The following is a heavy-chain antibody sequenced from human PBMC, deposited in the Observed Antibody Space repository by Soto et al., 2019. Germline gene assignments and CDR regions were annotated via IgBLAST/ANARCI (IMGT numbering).Heavy chain of an antibody. CDR1: GGSISSGGYY. J-gene: IGHJ5*02. Sequence: SETLSLTCTVSGGSISSGGYYCSWIRQHPGKGLEWIGYIYYSGSTYYNPSLKSRVTISVDTSKNQFSLKLSSVTAADTAVYYCARVIVVVAATRDPYNWFDPWGQGTLVTVSS. CDR2: IYYSGST. V-gene: IGHV4-31*03. D-gene: IGHD2-15*01. CDR3: ARVIVVVAATRDPYNWFDP.